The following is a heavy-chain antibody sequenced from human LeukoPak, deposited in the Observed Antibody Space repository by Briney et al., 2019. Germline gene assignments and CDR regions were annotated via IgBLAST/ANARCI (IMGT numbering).Heavy chain of an antibody. CDR3: ARKGELGDAFDI. CDR1: GGSISSNNW. D-gene: IGHD3-16*01. J-gene: IGHJ3*02. V-gene: IGHV4-4*02. Sequence: PSETLSLTCAVSGGSISSNNWWSWVRQPPGEGLEWIGDIYHSGSTNYNPSLKSRVTMSVDRSTNQFSLKLTSVTAADTAVYYCARKGELGDAFDIWGQGTMVTVSS. CDR2: IYHSGST.